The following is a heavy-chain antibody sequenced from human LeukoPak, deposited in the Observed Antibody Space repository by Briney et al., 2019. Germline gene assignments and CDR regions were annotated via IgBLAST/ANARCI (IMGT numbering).Heavy chain of an antibody. CDR3: ARWARYCSSGSCYSWFDP. CDR1: GFTFRSYW. J-gene: IGHJ5*02. CDR2: MKLDGSEE. V-gene: IGHV3-7*01. Sequence: GGSLRLACAASGFTFRSYWMSWVRQAPGKGLEWVANMKLDGSEEYYVDSVKGRFTISSDNAKNSLYLQMNSLRVDDTAVYYCARWARYCSSGSCYSWFDPWGQGTLVTVSS. D-gene: IGHD2-15*01.